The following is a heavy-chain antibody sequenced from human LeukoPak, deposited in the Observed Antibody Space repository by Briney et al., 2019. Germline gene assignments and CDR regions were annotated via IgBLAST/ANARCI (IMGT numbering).Heavy chain of an antibody. CDR2: INHSGST. D-gene: IGHD6-19*01. V-gene: IGHV4-34*01. Sequence: KTSETLSLTCAVYGGSFSGYYWSWIRQPPGKGLEWIGEINHSGSTNYNPSLKSRVTISVDTSKDQFSLKLSSVTAADTAVYYCARGNQRIAVAGPLFNYWGQGTLVTVSS. CDR1: GGSFSGYY. CDR3: ARGNQRIAVAGPLFNY. J-gene: IGHJ4*02.